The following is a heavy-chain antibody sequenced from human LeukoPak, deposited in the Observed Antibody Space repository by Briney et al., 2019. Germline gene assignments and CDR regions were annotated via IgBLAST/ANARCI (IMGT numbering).Heavy chain of an antibody. CDR1: GFTFDDYA. V-gene: IGHV3-9*01. CDR2: INWNSGSI. D-gene: IGHD1-26*01. CDR3: AKDIGSTYYYGMDV. Sequence: PGGSLRLSCAASGFTFDDYAMHWVRQAPGQGLEWVSSINWNSGSIGYADSVKGRFTISRDNAENSLYLQMSSLRAEDTALYYCAKDIGSTYYYGMDVWGQGTTVTVSS. J-gene: IGHJ6*02.